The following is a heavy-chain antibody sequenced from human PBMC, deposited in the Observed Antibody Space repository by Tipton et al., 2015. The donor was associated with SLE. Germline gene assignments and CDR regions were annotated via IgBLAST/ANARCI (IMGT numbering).Heavy chain of an antibody. CDR3: ARPYSSTWYGSYFDH. CDR1: GFTFDGYS. D-gene: IGHD6-13*01. Sequence: SLRLSCAASGFTFDGYSMHWVRQLPGKGLEWVSYITRSSSSIYYADSVKGRFTMSRDNAKNSLYLQMNSLRAEDTAVYYCARPYSSTWYGSYFDHWGQGILVTVSS. J-gene: IGHJ4*02. CDR2: ITRSSSSI. V-gene: IGHV3-48*01.